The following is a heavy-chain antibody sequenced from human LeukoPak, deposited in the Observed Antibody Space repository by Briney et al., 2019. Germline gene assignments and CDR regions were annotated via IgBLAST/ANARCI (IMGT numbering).Heavy chain of an antibody. CDR2: ISGSGGST. J-gene: IGHJ4*02. V-gene: IGHV3-23*01. CDR1: GFTFSSYA. D-gene: IGHD2-2*01. CDR3: AKDLGIVVVPAAIRALDY. Sequence: GGSLRLSCAASGFTFSSYAMSWVRQAPGKGLEWVSAISGSGGSTYYADSVKGRFTISRDNSKNTLYLQTNSLRAEDTAVYYCAKDLGIVVVPAAIRALDYWGQGTLVTVSS.